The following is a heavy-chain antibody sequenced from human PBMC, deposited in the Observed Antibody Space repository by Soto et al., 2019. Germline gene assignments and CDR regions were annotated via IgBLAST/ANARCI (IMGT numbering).Heavy chain of an antibody. Sequence: AGGALRLSCAASGVTFSRYGMDWVRQGPGKGLEWVAVISYDGSNKYYADSVKGRFTISRDNSKNTLYLQMNSLRAEDTAVYYCARDTLPLIVVALGAFDIWGQGTMVTVSS. V-gene: IGHV3-30-3*01. CDR2: ISYDGSNK. J-gene: IGHJ3*02. D-gene: IGHD2-21*01. CDR1: GVTFSRYG. CDR3: ARDTLPLIVVALGAFDI.